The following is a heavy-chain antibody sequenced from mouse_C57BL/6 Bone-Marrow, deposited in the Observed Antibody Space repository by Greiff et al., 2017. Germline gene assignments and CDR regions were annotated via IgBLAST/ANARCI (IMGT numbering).Heavy chain of an antibody. CDR3: ATGYYYAMDY. CDR1: GYAFTNYL. V-gene: IGHV1-54*01. Sequence: VQLQQSGAELVRPGTSVKVSCKASGYAFTNYLIEWVKQRPGQGLEWIGVINPGSGGTNSNEKFKGKATLTADKSSSTAYMQLSSLTSEDSAVYFCATGYYYAMDYWGQGTSVTVAS. J-gene: IGHJ4*01. D-gene: IGHD2-2*01. CDR2: INPGSGGT.